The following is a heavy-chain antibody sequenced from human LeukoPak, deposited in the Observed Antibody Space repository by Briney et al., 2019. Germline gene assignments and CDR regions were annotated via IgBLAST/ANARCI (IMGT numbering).Heavy chain of an antibody. J-gene: IGHJ5*02. CDR1: GFTFSSYG. Sequence: GGSLRLSCAASGFTFSSYGMHWVRQAPGKGLEWVAVIWYDGSNKYYADSVKGRFTISRDNSKNTLYLQMNSLRAEDTAVYYCARDGVAVAGTYNWSDPWGQGTLVTVSS. D-gene: IGHD6-19*01. CDR3: ARDGVAVAGTYNWSDP. V-gene: IGHV3-33*01. CDR2: IWYDGSNK.